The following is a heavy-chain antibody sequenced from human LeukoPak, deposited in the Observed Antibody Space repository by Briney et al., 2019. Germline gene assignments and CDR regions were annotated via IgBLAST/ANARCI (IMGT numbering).Heavy chain of an antibody. CDR2: IYHSGST. V-gene: IGHV4-59*01. Sequence: PSETLSLTCTVSGGSISNYYWSWIRQPPGKGLEYIGFIYHSGSTNYNPSLKSRVTMSVDKSKNQCSLRLTSVTAADTAIYFCARSTQASSTSFDYRGQGTLVTVSS. D-gene: IGHD6-6*01. CDR3: ARSTQASSTSFDY. J-gene: IGHJ4*02. CDR1: GGSISNYY.